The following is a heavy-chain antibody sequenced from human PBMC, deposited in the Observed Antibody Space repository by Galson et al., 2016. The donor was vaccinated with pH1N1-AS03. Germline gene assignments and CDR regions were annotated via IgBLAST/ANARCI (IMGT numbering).Heavy chain of an antibody. CDR1: GFIFEHYA. D-gene: IGHD6-19*01. V-gene: IGHV3-9*01. CDR3: AKDLLSGGWFTAADS. J-gene: IGHJ4*02. Sequence: SLRLSCAASGFIFEHYAMHWVRQAPGKGLEWVSGISWHSTIIDYADSVKGRFTISRDNAQNPLYLEMSSLRPEDTAVYFCAKDLLSGGWFTAADSWGQGTLVTVSS. CDR2: ISWHSTII.